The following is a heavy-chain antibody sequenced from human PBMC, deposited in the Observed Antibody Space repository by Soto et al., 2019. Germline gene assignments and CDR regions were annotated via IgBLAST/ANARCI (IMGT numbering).Heavy chain of an antibody. CDR1: GYTFTSYD. Sequence: ASVKVSCKASGYTFTSYDINWVRQATGQGLEWMGWMNPNSGNTGYAQKFQGRVTMTRNTSISTAYMELSSQRSEDTAVYYCARGSYSSSWVEGDWFDPWGQGTLVTVSS. J-gene: IGHJ5*02. D-gene: IGHD6-13*01. V-gene: IGHV1-8*01. CDR3: ARGSYSSSWVEGDWFDP. CDR2: MNPNSGNT.